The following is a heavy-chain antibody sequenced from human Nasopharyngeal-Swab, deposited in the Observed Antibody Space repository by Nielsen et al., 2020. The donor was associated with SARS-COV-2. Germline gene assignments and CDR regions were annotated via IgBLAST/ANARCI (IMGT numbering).Heavy chain of an antibody. CDR2: ISGSGGST. J-gene: IGHJ4*02. V-gene: IGHV3-64D*06. D-gene: IGHD6-19*01. CDR3: VKGSIAVAGPGPDY. Sequence: WIRQPPGKGLEWVSAISGSGGSTYYADSVKGRFTISRDNSKNTLYLQMSSLRAEDTAVYYCVKGSIAVAGPGPDYWGQGTLVTVSS.